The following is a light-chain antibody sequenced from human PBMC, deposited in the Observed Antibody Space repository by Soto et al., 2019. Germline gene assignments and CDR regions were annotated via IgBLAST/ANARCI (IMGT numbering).Light chain of an antibody. J-gene: IGKJ5*01. Sequence: IQLTQSPSSLSASVGDRVTITCRASQGISSYLAWYQQKPGKAPKLLIYAASALQSGVPSRFSGGGSGTDFTLTISSLQPEDFATDYCQQLNSSPLAFGQGTRLEIK. CDR1: QGISSY. CDR3: QQLNSSPLA. CDR2: AAS. V-gene: IGKV1-9*01.